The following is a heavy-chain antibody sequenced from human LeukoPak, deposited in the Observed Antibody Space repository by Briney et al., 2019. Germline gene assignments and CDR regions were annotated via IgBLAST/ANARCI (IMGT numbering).Heavy chain of an antibody. CDR1: GFPFTSYA. D-gene: IGHD3-9*01. J-gene: IGHJ6*03. Sequence: GGSLRLSCAASGFPFTSYAMTWVRQAPGKGLEWVLAISGSGVTTYFADSVKGRFTISRDNSKNTLYLQMNSLRAEDTAVYYCAKNVREADWYYYYMDVWGKGTTVTVSS. CDR3: AKNVREADWYYYYMDV. V-gene: IGHV3-23*01. CDR2: ISGSGVTT.